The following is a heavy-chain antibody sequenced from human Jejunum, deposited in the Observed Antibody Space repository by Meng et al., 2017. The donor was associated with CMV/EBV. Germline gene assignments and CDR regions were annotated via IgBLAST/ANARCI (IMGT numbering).Heavy chain of an antibody. CDR1: GDRFATYW. J-gene: IGHJ4*03. CDR3: ARLTIVGEAIT. Sequence: KGAGDRFATYWSGRGRKMPGKGLEWMGVIYPRDSKTMYSPSCQGHVTISADKAISTAYLEWSSLEDSDRAMYYCARLTIVGEAITWGQGTRVTVSS. V-gene: IGHV5-51*01. D-gene: IGHD3-3*01. CDR2: IYPRDSKT.